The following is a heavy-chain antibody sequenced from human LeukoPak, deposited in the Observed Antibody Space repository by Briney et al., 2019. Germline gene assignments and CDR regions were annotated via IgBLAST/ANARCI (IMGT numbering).Heavy chain of an antibody. Sequence: ASVKVSCKTSGYTFTSYGVSWVRQAPGQGLEWMGIINPSGGSTSYAQKFQGRVTMTRDTSTSTVYMELSSLRSEDTAVYYCARGNDNYFDYWGQGTLVTVSS. J-gene: IGHJ4*02. CDR3: ARGNDNYFDY. CDR1: GYTFTSYG. CDR2: INPSGGST. V-gene: IGHV1-46*01.